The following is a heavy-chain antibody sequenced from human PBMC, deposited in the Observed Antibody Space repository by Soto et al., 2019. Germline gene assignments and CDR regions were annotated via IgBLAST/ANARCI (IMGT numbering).Heavy chain of an antibody. V-gene: IGHV4-31*03. Sequence: PSETLSLTCTVSGGSISSGDYYWSWIRQHPGKGLEWIGYIYYSGITYYNPSLKSRVTISVDTSQNQFSLKLSSVTAADPAVYYGAREPDCGSTSCLDYWGQGTLVTVSS. CDR3: AREPDCGSTSCLDY. D-gene: IGHD2-2*01. CDR2: IYYSGIT. J-gene: IGHJ4*02. CDR1: GGSISSGDYY.